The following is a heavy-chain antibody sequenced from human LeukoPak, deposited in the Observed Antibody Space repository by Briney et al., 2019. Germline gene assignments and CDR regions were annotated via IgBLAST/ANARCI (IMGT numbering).Heavy chain of an antibody. CDR3: ARGGTAAAGRFARYYGMDV. CDR1: GGSFRGYY. J-gene: IGHJ6*04. D-gene: IGHD6-13*01. V-gene: IGHV4-34*01. Sequence: SETLSLICAVYGGSFRGYYWSWIRQPPGKGREWLGEIKHSGSPIYNPSLKGRVTISVDTSKNQLSLKLSSVTAADTAVYYCARGGTAAAGRFARYYGMDVWGKGTTVTVSS. CDR2: IKHSGSP.